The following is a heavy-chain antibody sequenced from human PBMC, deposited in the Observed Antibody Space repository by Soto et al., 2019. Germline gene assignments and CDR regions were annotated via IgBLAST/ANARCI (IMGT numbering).Heavy chain of an antibody. CDR1: GGPFSTSA. CDR3: ARDKDRAQLGGNYYYIRDV. V-gene: IGHV1-69*12. J-gene: IGHJ6*02. D-gene: IGHD3-3*02. CDR2: IMPIFRTA. Sequence: QVQVVQSGAEVKKPGSSVKVSCKTSGGPFSTSAISWVRQAPGQGLEWMGGIMPIFRTADYAQRFQGRVTITADESASTAYLELRTLTSEDTAIYYCARDKDRAQLGGNYYYIRDVWGQGTTVTVTS.